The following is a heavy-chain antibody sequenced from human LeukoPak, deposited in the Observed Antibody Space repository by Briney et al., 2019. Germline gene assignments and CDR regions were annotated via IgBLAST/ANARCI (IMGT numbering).Heavy chain of an antibody. CDR1: GGSFSGYY. V-gene: IGHV4-34*01. Sequence: KPSETLSLTCAVYGGSFSGYYWSWIRQPPGKGLEWIGEINHSGSTNYNPSLKSRVTISVDTSKNQFSLKLSSVTAADTAVYYRARHDYYDSSGYSYYFDYWGQGTLVTVSS. D-gene: IGHD3-22*01. J-gene: IGHJ4*02. CDR2: INHSGST. CDR3: ARHDYYDSSGYSYYFDY.